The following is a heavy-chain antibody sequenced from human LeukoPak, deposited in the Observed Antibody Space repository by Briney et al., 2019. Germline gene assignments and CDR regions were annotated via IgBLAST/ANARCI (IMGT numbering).Heavy chain of an antibody. CDR1: GFTFSDFW. D-gene: IGHD3-9*01. Sequence: GGSLRLSCAASGFTFSDFWMTWVRQAPGKGLEWVANIKQDGSEKFYVDSVKGRFTISRDNRKTSVYLQMSSLRAEDTAVYFCARDRIYFDILTGYLPLDYWGRGTLVAVSS. CDR3: ARDRIYFDILTGYLPLDY. CDR2: IKQDGSEK. J-gene: IGHJ4*02. V-gene: IGHV3-7*01.